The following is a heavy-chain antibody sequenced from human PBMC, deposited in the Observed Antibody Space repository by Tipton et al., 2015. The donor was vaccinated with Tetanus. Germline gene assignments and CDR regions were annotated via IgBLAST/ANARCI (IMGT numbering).Heavy chain of an antibody. D-gene: IGHD4-17*01. V-gene: IGHV3-30*03. CDR1: GFTFSNYG. Sequence: SLRLSCAASGFTFSNYGFHWVRQAPGKGLEWVAVISYEGSNKYYADSVKGRFTVSSDNSKNTLYLQMNSLRVEDTAVYYCARDLEVTNFYYYYGMDVLGQRSTVTVSS. CDR2: ISYEGSNK. CDR3: ARDLEVTNFYYYYGMDV. J-gene: IGHJ6*02.